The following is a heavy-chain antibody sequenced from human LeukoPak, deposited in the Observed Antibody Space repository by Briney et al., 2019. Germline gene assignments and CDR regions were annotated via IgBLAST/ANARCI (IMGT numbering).Heavy chain of an antibody. CDR1: GYSISSGYF. Sequence: PSETLSLACTVSGYSISSGYFWGWIRQPPGKGLECIGTIYHSGSTYYNPSLKSRVTISVDTSKNQFSLKLNSVTAADTAVYYCARIYSSSWFLNWFDPWGQGTLVTVSS. CDR2: IYHSGST. CDR3: ARIYSSSWFLNWFDP. J-gene: IGHJ5*02. D-gene: IGHD6-13*01. V-gene: IGHV4-38-2*02.